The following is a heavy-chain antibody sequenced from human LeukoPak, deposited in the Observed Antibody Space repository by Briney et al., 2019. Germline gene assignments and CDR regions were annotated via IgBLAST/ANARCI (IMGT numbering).Heavy chain of an antibody. CDR1: GGSISSYY. D-gene: IGHD6-19*01. V-gene: IGHV4-59*01. J-gene: IGHJ4*02. CDR2: IYYSGST. CDR3: ASTTRIAVAVFDY. Sequence: SETLSLTCTVSGGSISSYYWSWIRQPPGKGLEWIGYIYYSGSTNYNPSLKSRVTISVDTSTNQFSLKLSSVTAADTAVYYCASTTRIAVAVFDYWGQGTLVTVSS.